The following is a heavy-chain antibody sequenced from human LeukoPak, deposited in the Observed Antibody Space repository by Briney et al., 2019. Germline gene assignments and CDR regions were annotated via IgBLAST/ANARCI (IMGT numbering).Heavy chain of an antibody. CDR1: GFTFSSYG. CDR3: AKVRDIVLMVYAMDY. J-gene: IGHJ4*02. CDR2: IRYDGSNK. V-gene: IGHV3-30*02. Sequence: PGGALRLSCAASGFTFSSYGMHWVRHAPRKGLAWVAFIRYDGSNKYYADSVKGRFTISRDNSKNTLYLQMNSLRAEDTAVYYCAKVRDIVLMVYAMDYWGQGTLVTVSS. D-gene: IGHD2-8*01.